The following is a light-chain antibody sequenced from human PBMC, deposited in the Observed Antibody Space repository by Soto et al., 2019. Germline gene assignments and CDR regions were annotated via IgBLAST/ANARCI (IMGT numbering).Light chain of an antibody. V-gene: IGKV1-5*03. CDR1: KSMSSW. J-gene: IGKJ2*01. CDR3: QQYNSYLDT. Sequence: DIQMSQSPSTLSGSVGYRVTITCRASKSMSSWLAWYQQKPGKDPKLLSYKASSLESGVPSRFSGSGSGTEFTLTISSLQADDFATYYCQQYNSYLDTFGQGTKVDSK. CDR2: KAS.